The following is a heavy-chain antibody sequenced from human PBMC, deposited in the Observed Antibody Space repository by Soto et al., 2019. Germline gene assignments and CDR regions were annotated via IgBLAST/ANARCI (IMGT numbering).Heavy chain of an antibody. CDR3: ARDGQYYHFCSGYQHEQPYVMDV. CDR1: GGSFGGYY. CDR2: INHSGGT. J-gene: IGHJ6*02. Sequence: SETLSLTCAVYGGSFGGYYWTWIRQAPGKELEWIGEINHSGGTNYNSSLKSRVTISVDTSKNQFSLILYSVTAAYPAVYYCARDGQYYHFCSGYQHEQPYVMDVWAQGTTVPVSS. D-gene: IGHD3-3*02. V-gene: IGHV4-34*01.